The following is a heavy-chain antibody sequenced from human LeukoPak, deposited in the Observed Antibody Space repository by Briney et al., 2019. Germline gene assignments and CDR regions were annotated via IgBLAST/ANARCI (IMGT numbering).Heavy chain of an antibody. V-gene: IGHV3-74*01. D-gene: IGHD3-10*01. CDR2: INSDGSSA. J-gene: IGHJ3*02. CDR3: ARESGSGSYPHDAFDI. CDR1: GFTFSSYL. Sequence: GGSLRLSCAASGFTFSSYLMHWVRQAPGKGLVWVSRINSDGSSASYADSVKGRFTISRDNAKNTLYLQMNSLRAEDTAVYYCARESGSGSYPHDAFDIWGQGTMVTVSS.